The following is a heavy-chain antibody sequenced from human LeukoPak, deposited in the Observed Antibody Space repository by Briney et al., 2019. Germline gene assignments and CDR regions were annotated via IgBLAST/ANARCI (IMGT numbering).Heavy chain of an antibody. J-gene: IGHJ3*02. CDR3: ASLKIAAAGSGAFDI. CDR1: GFTFSNYW. V-gene: IGHV3-74*01. D-gene: IGHD6-13*01. Sequence: PGGSLRLSCAASGFTFSNYWMHWVRQAPGKGLVWVSRINSDGSITTYADSVKGRFTISRDNAKNTLYLQMNSLRAEDTAVYYCASLKIAAAGSGAFDIWGQGTMVTVSS. CDR2: INSDGSIT.